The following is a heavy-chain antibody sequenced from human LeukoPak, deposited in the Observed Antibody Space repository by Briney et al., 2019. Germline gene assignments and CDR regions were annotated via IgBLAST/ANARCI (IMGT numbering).Heavy chain of an antibody. V-gene: IGHV4-34*01. CDR1: GGSFSGYY. CDR2: INHSGST. CDR3: ARGRSGSSWYFWFDP. Sequence: SETLSLTCAVYGGSFSGYYWSWIRQPPGKGLEWIGEINHSGSTNYNPSLKRRVTISVDTSKIQFSLKLSSVTAADTAVYYCARGRSGSSWYFWFDPWGQGTLVTVPS. J-gene: IGHJ5*02. D-gene: IGHD6-13*01.